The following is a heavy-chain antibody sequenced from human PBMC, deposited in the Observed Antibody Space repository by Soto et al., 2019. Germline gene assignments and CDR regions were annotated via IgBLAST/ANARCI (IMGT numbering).Heavy chain of an antibody. D-gene: IGHD6-13*01. J-gene: IGHJ4*02. V-gene: IGHV3-23*01. CDR2: ISGSGGST. Sequence: EVQLLESGGGLVQPGGSLRLSCEASGFTFSNYAVTWVRQAPGKGLEWVSTISGSGGSTYYADSVKGRFTISRDNSKNALYLQMNSLRAEDTAVYYCAKDQGSSWYEIDYWGQGDLVTVSS. CDR1: GFTFSNYA. CDR3: AKDQGSSWYEIDY.